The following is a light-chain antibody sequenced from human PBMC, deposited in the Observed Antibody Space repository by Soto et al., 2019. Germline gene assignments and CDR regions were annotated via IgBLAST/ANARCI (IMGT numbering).Light chain of an antibody. CDR3: CSYTSSSTWV. J-gene: IGLJ3*02. Sequence: QSVLTQPASVSGSPGQSITISCTGTSSDVGDYNYVSWYQHHPGKAPKLMIYEVSNRPSGVSNRFSGSKSDNTASLTISGLQAEDEADYYCCSYTSSSTWVFGEGTKVTVL. CDR2: EVS. V-gene: IGLV2-14*01. CDR1: SSDVGDYNY.